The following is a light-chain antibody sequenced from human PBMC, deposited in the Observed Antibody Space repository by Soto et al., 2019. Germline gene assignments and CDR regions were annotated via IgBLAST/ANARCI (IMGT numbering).Light chain of an antibody. Sequence: DIEMTQSPSTLSSSVVDIFTITCLASQSISSWLAWYQQKPGKAPKLLIYDASSLESGVPSRFSGSGSGTEFTLTISSLQPDDFATYYCQQYNSYSITFGQGTRLEI. V-gene: IGKV1-5*01. CDR3: QQYNSYSIT. CDR1: QSISSW. CDR2: DAS. J-gene: IGKJ5*01.